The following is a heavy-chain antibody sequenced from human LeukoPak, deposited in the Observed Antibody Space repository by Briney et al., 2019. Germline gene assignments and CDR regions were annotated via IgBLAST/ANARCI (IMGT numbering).Heavy chain of an antibody. CDR1: GFTFSSYG. CDR3: ANLPYYDFWSGYSYYFDY. V-gene: IGHV3-30*18. CDR2: ISYDGSNK. J-gene: IGHJ4*02. Sequence: GGSLRLSCAASGFTFSSYGMHWVRQAPGKGLEWVAVISYDGSNKYYADSVKGRFTISRDNSKNTLYLQMNSLRAEDTAVYYCANLPYYDFWSGYSYYFDYWGQGTLVTVSS. D-gene: IGHD3-3*01.